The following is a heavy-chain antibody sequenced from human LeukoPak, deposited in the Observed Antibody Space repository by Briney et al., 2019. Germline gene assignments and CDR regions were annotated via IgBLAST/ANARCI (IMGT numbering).Heavy chain of an antibody. D-gene: IGHD5-18*01. CDR3: ARGGYSYGYMGCFDY. Sequence: GASVKVSRKASGYTFSIYGVSWVRQAPGHGLEWVAWISAYNGNTNYAQKFQGRVTMTTDTSTSTAYMELRSLRSDDTAVYYCARGGYSYGYMGCFDYWGQGTLVTVSS. CDR1: GYTFSIYG. J-gene: IGHJ4*02. CDR2: ISAYNGNT. V-gene: IGHV1-18*01.